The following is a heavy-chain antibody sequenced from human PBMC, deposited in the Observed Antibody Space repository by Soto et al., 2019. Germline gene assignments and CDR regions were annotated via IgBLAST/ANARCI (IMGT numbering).Heavy chain of an antibody. CDR2: ISPYNGNT. V-gene: IGHV1-18*01. CDR1: GYTFTSSG. CDR3: ATLTYTSGLDY. J-gene: IGHJ4*02. Sequence: QVQLVQSGAEVQKPGASVKVSCKASGYTFTSSGIGWVRQAPGQGLEWMGWISPYNGNTSYAQKLQGRVTMTTDASTSTAYMEVRSLRSDDTAVYYCATLTYTSGLDYWGQGTLVTVSS. D-gene: IGHD6-19*01.